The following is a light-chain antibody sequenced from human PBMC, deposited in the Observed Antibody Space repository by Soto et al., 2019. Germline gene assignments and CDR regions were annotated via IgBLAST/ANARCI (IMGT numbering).Light chain of an antibody. CDR1: QSLLHSNGYNY. CDR3: MQALQTPWT. J-gene: IGKJ1*01. V-gene: IGKV2-28*01. CDR2: LGS. Sequence: DIVITQSPLSLPVTPGEPASISCSSSQSLLHSNGYNYLDWYLQKPGQSPQLLIYLGSNLASGVPDRFSGSGSGTDFTLKISRVEAEDVGVYYCMQALQTPWTFGQGTKVDI.